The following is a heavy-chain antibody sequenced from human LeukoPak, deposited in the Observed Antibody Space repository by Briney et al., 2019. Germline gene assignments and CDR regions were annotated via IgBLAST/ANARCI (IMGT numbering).Heavy chain of an antibody. J-gene: IGHJ4*02. CDR3: ARRATTERGHSYGLDF. Sequence: GGSLRLSCAASGFTVSSNYMSWVRQAPGKGLEWVSVIYSGGSTYYADSVKGRFTISRDNSKNTLYLQMNSLRAEDTAVYYCARRATTERGHSYGLDFWGQGTLVTVSS. CDR1: GFTVSSNY. V-gene: IGHV3-66*01. CDR2: IYSGGST. D-gene: IGHD5-18*01.